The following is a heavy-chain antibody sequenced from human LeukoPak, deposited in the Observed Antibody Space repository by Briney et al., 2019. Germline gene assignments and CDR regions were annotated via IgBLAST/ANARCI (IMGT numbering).Heavy chain of an antibody. V-gene: IGHV3-48*03. D-gene: IGHD3-3*01. Sequence: GGSLRLSCAASGFTFSSSKMNWVRQAPGKGLEWVSYISSSGSTIYYADSVKGRFTISRDNAKNSLYLQMNNLRAEDTAVYYCARGVAVLRFLEWLLFFDYWGQGTLVTVSS. CDR3: ARGVAVLRFLEWLLFFDY. J-gene: IGHJ4*02. CDR2: ISSSGSTI. CDR1: GFTFSSSK.